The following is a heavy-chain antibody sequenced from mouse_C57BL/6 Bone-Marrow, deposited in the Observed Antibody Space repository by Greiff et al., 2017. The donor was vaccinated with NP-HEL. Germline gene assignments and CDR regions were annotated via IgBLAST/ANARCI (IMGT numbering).Heavy chain of an antibody. Sequence: VQLQHSGAELVRPGTSVKVSCKASGYAFTNYLVEWVKQRPGQGLEWIGVINPGSGGTNYNEKFKGKATLTADKSSSTAYMQLSSLTSEDSAVYFCARSWGDYDMDAMDYWGQGTSVTVSS. D-gene: IGHD2-4*01. CDR3: ARSWGDYDMDAMDY. J-gene: IGHJ4*01. CDR2: INPGSGGT. CDR1: GYAFTNYL. V-gene: IGHV1-54*01.